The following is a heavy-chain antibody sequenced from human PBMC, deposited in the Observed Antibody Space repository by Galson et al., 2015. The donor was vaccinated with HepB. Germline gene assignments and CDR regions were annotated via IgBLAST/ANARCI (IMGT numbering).Heavy chain of an antibody. CDR2: ISAYNGNT. V-gene: IGHV1-18*04. J-gene: IGHJ4*02. CDR3: ARVLGIAAAGTTLGDY. D-gene: IGHD6-13*01. Sequence: SVKVSCKASGYTFTSYGISWVRQAPGQGLEWMGWISAYNGNTNYAQKLQGRVTMTTDTSTSTAYMELRSLRSDDTAVYYCARVLGIAAAGTTLGDYWGQGTLVTVSS. CDR1: GYTFTSYG.